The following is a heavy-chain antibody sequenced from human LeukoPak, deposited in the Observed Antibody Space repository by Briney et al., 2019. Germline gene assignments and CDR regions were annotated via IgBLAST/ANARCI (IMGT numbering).Heavy chain of an antibody. J-gene: IGHJ3*02. CDR2: ISISSNYK. V-gene: IGHV3-21*01. CDR3: ATGAAGTRFLDSLEI. CDR1: GFTFSRYS. Sequence: PGGSLRLSCAASGFTFSRYSMNWVRQAPGKGLEWVSSISISSNYKYYPDSLKGRFTISRDNTKNSVSLQMNSLSAEDTAVYYCATGAAGTRFLDSLEIWGQGTMVTVSS. D-gene: IGHD1-1*01.